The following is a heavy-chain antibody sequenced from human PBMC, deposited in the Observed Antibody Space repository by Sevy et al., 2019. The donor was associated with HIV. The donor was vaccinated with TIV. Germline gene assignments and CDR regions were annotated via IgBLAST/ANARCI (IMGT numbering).Heavy chain of an antibody. J-gene: IGHJ2*01. CDR1: GFTFSTYS. CDR3: ARDPKSPGFDL. V-gene: IGHV3-21*01. Sequence: GESLKISCAASGFTFSTYSINWVRQAPGKGLEWVSSISSSSSYIYYADSVKGRFTISRDNAKNSLYLQMNSLRAEDTAVYYCARDPKSPGFDLWGRGTLVTVSS. CDR2: ISSSSSYI.